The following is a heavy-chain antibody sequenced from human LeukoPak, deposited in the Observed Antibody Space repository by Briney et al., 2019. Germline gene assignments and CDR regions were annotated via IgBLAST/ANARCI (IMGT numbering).Heavy chain of an antibody. J-gene: IGHJ4*02. V-gene: IGHV3-53*01. D-gene: IGHD6-19*01. CDR3: ARAGELRIAVAPIDY. Sequence: GGSLRLSCAVSGFTVCSHYMTWVRQAPGKGLEWVSIIYSGGGTFYADSVKGRFTISRDNSKNTLFLQMNSLRVEDTAVYYCARAGELRIAVAPIDYWGQGTLVTVSS. CDR2: IYSGGGT. CDR1: GFTVCSHY.